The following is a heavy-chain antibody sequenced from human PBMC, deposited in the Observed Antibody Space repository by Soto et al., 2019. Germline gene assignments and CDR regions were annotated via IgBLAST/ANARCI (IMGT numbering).Heavy chain of an antibody. V-gene: IGHV3-23*01. CDR2: ISGSGGST. J-gene: IGHJ5*02. Sequence: GGSLRLSCAASGFTFSSYAMSWVRQAPGKGLEWVSAISGSGGSTYYADSVKGRFTISRDNSKNTLYLQMNSLRAEDTAVYYCANLATYYDFWSGYYTRKNWFDPWGQGTLVTVSS. D-gene: IGHD3-3*01. CDR1: GFTFSSYA. CDR3: ANLATYYDFWSGYYTRKNWFDP.